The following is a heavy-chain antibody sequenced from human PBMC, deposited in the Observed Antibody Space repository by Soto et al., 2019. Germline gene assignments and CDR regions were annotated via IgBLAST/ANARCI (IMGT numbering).Heavy chain of an antibody. CDR1: GYSFTTSW. D-gene: IGHD3-10*01. CDR3: AAYQNTMVRGPAFDY. CDR2: IYPGDSDT. V-gene: IGHV5-51*01. Sequence: GESLKISCKGSGYSFTTSWIAWVRQKPGKGLEWMGIIYPGDSDTRYSPSFQGQVTISRDNAKNSLYLQMNSLRAEDTAVYYCAAYQNTMVRGPAFDYWGQGTLVTVLL. J-gene: IGHJ4*02.